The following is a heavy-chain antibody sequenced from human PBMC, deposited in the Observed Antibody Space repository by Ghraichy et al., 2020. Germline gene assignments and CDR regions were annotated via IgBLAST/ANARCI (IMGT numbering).Heavy chain of an antibody. Sequence: GGSLRLSCAASGFTFNTYSMNWVRQAPGKGLEWVSYITGSSSTIYYADSVKGRFTISRDNAKNSLYLQMNSLRAEDTAVYYCARDHYESSVDPFDIWGQGTMVTVSS. CDR3: ARDHYESSVDPFDI. CDR2: ITGSSSTI. V-gene: IGHV3-48*01. J-gene: IGHJ3*02. D-gene: IGHD3-22*01. CDR1: GFTFNTYS.